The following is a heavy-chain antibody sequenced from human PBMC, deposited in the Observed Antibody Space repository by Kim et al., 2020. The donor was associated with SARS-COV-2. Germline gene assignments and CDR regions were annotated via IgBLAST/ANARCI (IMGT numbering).Heavy chain of an antibody. J-gene: IGHJ4*02. CDR3: ARRDSNTRSLDY. D-gene: IGHD6-13*01. Sequence: SETLSLTCTVSGGSMNSYYWSWIRQPPGKGLEWIGYFSFRGTTNYNPSLKSRVTISLDTSKNQFSLKLSSVTAADTAVYYCARRDSNTRSLDYWGQGTL. CDR1: GGSMNSYY. V-gene: IGHV4-59*08. CDR2: FSFRGTT.